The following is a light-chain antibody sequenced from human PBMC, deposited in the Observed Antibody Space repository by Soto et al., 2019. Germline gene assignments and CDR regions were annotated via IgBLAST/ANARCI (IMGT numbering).Light chain of an antibody. CDR3: QQYETFSGT. V-gene: IGKV1-5*01. J-gene: IGKJ1*01. CDR1: QSVSGW. Sequence: DIQMTQSPSSVSASVGDRVTITCRASQSVSGWLAWYQQKPGGAPKLLIYDASALPRGVPSRFSGSGSGTKFTLTIASLQPDDFATYYCQQYETFSGTFGPGTKVDIK. CDR2: DAS.